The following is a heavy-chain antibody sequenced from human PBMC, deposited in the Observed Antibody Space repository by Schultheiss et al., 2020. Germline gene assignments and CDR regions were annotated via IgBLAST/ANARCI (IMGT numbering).Heavy chain of an antibody. J-gene: IGHJ6*02. Sequence: WGSLRLSCAASGFTFSSYGMHWVRQAPGKGLEWVSAISGSGGDTYYPGSVKGRFTISRDNAKNSLYLQMNSLRAEDTAVYYCARDEVGVREGLGVWGQGTTVTVSS. CDR3: ARDEVGVREGLGV. V-gene: IGHV3-21*04. CDR1: GFTFSSYG. CDR2: ISGSGGDT. D-gene: IGHD2-15*01.